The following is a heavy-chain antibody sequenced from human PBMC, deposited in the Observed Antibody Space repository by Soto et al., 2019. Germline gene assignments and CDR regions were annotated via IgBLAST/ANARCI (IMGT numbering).Heavy chain of an antibody. V-gene: IGHV3-7*03. Sequence: GGSLRLSCAASGFTFSIYWMSWVRQAPGKGLEWVANIKQEGSEKYYVDSVKGRFTISRDNSKNTLYLQMNSLRAEDTAVYYCAKDRHGSGLSGFDYWGQGTLVTVSS. J-gene: IGHJ4*02. CDR2: IKQEGSEK. CDR1: GFTFSIYW. CDR3: AKDRHGSGLSGFDY. D-gene: IGHD3-10*01.